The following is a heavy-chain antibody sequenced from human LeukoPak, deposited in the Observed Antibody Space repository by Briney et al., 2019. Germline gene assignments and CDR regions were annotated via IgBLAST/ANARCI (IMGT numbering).Heavy chain of an antibody. CDR3: AKVSGPLVSSSSWYYYYYYMDV. CDR1: GFTFSSYG. V-gene: IGHV3-23*01. D-gene: IGHD6-13*01. CDR2: ISGSGGST. J-gene: IGHJ6*03. Sequence: GGSLRLSCAASGFTFSSYGMSWVRQAPGKGLEWVSAISGSGGSTYYADSVKGRFTISRDNSKNTLYLQMNSLRAEDTAVYYCAKVSGPLVSSSSWYYYYYYMDVWGKGTTVTVSS.